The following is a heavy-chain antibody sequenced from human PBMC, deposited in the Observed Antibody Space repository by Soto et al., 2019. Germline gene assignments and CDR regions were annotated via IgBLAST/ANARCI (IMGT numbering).Heavy chain of an antibody. CDR2: ISNDGSNE. J-gene: IGHJ6*02. V-gene: IGHV3-30*04. CDR3: AKDRGPLGYCTNGVCDDYYYYGMDV. Sequence: GGSLRLSCAASAFTFSNYAMHWVRQAPGKGLEWVAVISNDGSNEYYADSVKGRFTISRDNSKNTLYLQMNSLRAEDTAVYYCAKDRGPLGYCTNGVCDDYYYYGMDVWGQGTTVTVSS. D-gene: IGHD2-8*01. CDR1: AFTFSNYA.